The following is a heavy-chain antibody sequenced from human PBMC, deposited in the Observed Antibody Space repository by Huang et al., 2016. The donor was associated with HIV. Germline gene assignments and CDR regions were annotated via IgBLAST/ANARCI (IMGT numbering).Heavy chain of an antibody. CDR1: GFSFSAYG. V-gene: IGHV3-30*18. D-gene: IGHD6-19*01. J-gene: IGHJ5*02. Sequence: QLNLMESGGGVVQGGGSLTLSCVASGFSFSAYGMHWVRQTPGSGLEWVATISYDGYHKYYRDSLGGRFSISRDNSKRTLNLQMDNLRRDDTAIYFCAKDRVMGGTSGSFDLWGQGSSVTIAP. CDR2: ISYDGYHK. CDR3: AKDRVMGGTSGSFDL.